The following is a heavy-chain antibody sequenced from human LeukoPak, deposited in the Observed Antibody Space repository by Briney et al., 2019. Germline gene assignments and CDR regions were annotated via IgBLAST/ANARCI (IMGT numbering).Heavy chain of an antibody. CDR1: GYSFTTYW. V-gene: IGHV5-51*01. CDR2: IYPGDSDT. CDR3: ASPPTRECSSISCPLSY. D-gene: IGHD2-2*01. Sequence: GESLKISCKGSGYSFTTYWIAWVRQMPGKGLEWMGIIYPGDSDTRYSPSFQGQVTISVDKSVSAAYLQWCSLKASDTAMYYCASPPTRECSSISCPLSYWGQGTLVTVSS. J-gene: IGHJ4*02.